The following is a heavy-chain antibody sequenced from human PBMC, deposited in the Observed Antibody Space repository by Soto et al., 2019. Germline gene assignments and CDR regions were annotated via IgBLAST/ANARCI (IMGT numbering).Heavy chain of an antibody. V-gene: IGHV3-30*04. CDR3: AKDGTHLWSKQYYFDS. D-gene: IGHD1-26*01. Sequence: SLRLSCSASGFTFSDYTMHWVRQAPGRGLEWVAIILYDESDQYYSDSVKGRFTISRDNSKNTLYLQMHSLTAEDTAVYYCAKDGTHLWSKQYYFDSWGQGALVTVSS. CDR2: ILYDESDQ. J-gene: IGHJ4*02. CDR1: GFTFSDYT.